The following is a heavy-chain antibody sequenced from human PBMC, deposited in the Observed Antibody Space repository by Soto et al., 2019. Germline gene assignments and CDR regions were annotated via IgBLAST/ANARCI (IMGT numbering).Heavy chain of an antibody. J-gene: IGHJ4*02. Sequence: SVKVSCKASGGTFSSYTISWVRQAPGQGLEWMGRIIPILGIANYAQKFQGRVTITADKSTSTAYMELSSLRSEDTAVYYCARMGIESSTPSFDYWGLGIWVTVSS. CDR2: IIPILGIA. D-gene: IGHD7-27*01. CDR1: GGTFSSYT. CDR3: ARMGIESSTPSFDY. V-gene: IGHV1-69*02.